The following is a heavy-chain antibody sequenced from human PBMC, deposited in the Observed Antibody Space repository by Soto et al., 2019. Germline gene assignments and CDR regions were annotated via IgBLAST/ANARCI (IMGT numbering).Heavy chain of an antibody. CDR2: INPNSGGT. CDR3: ARAAYYYDSSGYYPIPSSFDY. J-gene: IGHJ4*02. V-gene: IGHV1-2*04. Sequence: ASVKVSCKASGYTFTGYYMHWVRQAPGQGLEWMGWINPNSGGTNYAQKFQGWVTMTRDTSISTAYMELSRLRSDDTAVYYCARAAYYYDSSGYYPIPSSFDYWGQGTLVTVSS. D-gene: IGHD3-22*01. CDR1: GYTFTGYY.